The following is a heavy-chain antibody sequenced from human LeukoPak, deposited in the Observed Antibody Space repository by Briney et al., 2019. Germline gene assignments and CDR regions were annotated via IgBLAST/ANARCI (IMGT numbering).Heavy chain of an antibody. D-gene: IGHD3-10*01. Sequence: ASVKVTCKASGYTLTNYGVSWVRQAPGQGLEWMGWNSSYNDDTDYAQKFQGRVTMTTDTSTSTAYMELRSLRSDDTAVYYCARVVRGIIQSKRSTWLDPWGQGTLVTVSS. CDR3: ARVVRGIIQSKRSTWLDP. CDR1: GYTLTNYG. V-gene: IGHV1-18*01. J-gene: IGHJ5*02. CDR2: NSSYNDDT.